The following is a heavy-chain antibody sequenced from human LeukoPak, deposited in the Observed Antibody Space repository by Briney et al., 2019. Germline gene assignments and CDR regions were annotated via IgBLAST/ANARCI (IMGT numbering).Heavy chain of an antibody. CDR3: ARARPKYCSSTSCYRGGHFDY. D-gene: IGHD2-2*02. J-gene: IGHJ4*02. CDR1: GFTFSSYE. Sequence: PGGSLRLSCAASGFTFSSYEMNWVRQAPGKGLEWVSYVSSSGSTIYYADSVKGRFTISRDNAKNTLYLQMNSLRAEDTAVYYCARARPKYCSSTSCYRGGHFDYWGQGTLVTVSS. CDR2: VSSSGSTI. V-gene: IGHV3-48*03.